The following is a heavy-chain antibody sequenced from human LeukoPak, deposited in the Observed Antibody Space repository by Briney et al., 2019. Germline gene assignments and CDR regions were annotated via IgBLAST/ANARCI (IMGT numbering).Heavy chain of an antibody. V-gene: IGHV3-23*01. J-gene: IGHJ4*02. CDR2: ISGSGGST. CDR3: AKDNYYDSSVDS. CDR1: GFTFSNYA. Sequence: GGSLRLSCAASGFTFSNYAMSWVRQAPGKGLDWVSAISGSGGSTYYADSVRGRFTISRDNSRNTLSLQMNSRRADDTAVYYCAKDNYYDSSVDSWGQGTLVTVSS. D-gene: IGHD3-22*01.